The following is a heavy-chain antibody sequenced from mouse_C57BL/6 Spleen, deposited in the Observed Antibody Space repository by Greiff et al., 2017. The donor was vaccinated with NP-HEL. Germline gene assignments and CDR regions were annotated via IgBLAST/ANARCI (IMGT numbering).Heavy chain of an antibody. CDR1: GYTFTSYW. J-gene: IGHJ3*01. V-gene: IGHV1-72*01. CDR3: ARTKYSNDAWFAY. CDR2: IDPNSGGT. D-gene: IGHD2-12*01. Sequence: QVQLQQPGAELVKPGASVKLSCKASGYTFTSYWMHWVKQRPGQGLEWIGRIDPNSGGTKYNEKFKSKATLTVDKSSSTAYMQLSSLTSDDSAVYYCARTKYSNDAWFAYWGQGTLVTVSA.